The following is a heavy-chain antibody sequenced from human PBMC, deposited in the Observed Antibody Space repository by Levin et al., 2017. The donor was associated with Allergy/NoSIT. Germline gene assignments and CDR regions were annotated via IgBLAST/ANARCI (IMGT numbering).Heavy chain of an antibody. CDR3: ARSIAVAGRWDG. CDR1: GFTFSDYY. CDR2: ISSSSSYT. D-gene: IGHD6-19*01. Sequence: GESLKIPCAASGFTFSDYYMSWIRQAPGKGLEWVSYISSSSSYTNYADSVKGRFTISRDNAKNSLYLQMNSLRAEDTAVYYCARSIAVAGRWDGWGQGTLVTVSS. J-gene: IGHJ4*02. V-gene: IGHV3-11*03.